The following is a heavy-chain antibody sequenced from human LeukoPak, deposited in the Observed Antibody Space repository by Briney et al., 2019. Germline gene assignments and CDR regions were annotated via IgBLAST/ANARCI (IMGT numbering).Heavy chain of an antibody. V-gene: IGHV3-30*04. D-gene: IGHD6-19*01. CDR3: AREFGWVYYYGMDV. J-gene: IGHJ6*02. Sequence: GGSLRLSCAASGFTFSSYAMHWVRQAPGKGLEWVAVISYDGSNKYYADSVKGRFTISRDNSKNTLYLQMNSLRADDTAVYYCAREFGWVYYYGMDVWGQGTTVTVSS. CDR2: ISYDGSNK. CDR1: GFTFSSYA.